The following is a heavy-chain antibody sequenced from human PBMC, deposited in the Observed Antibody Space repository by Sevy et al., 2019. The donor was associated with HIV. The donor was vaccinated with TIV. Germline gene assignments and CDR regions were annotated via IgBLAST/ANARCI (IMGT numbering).Heavy chain of an antibody. CDR2: IKQDGSEK. CDR3: ARASGYYYRDAFDI. J-gene: IGHJ3*02. CDR1: GFTFSSYW. V-gene: IGHV3-7*01. D-gene: IGHD3-22*01. Sequence: GGSLRLSCAASGFTFSSYWMSWVRQAPGKGLEWVANIKQDGSEKYYVDSVKGRFTISRDNANNSLYLQMNSLRAEDTAVYYCARASGYYYRDAFDIWGQGTMVTVSS.